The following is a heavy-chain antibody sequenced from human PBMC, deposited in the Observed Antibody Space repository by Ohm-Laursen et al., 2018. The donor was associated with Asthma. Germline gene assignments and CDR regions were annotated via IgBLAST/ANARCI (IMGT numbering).Heavy chain of an antibody. J-gene: IGHJ4*02. CDR3: AREGDLMSGHAFDF. V-gene: IGHV1-3*01. D-gene: IGHD3-3*01. CDR1: GYPFTSSV. Sequence: GASVKVSCKASGYPFTSSVMHWVRQAPGQRPEWMGWINAGNGNTKYSQKFQGRVTFTSDTSARTASMELSSLRSEDTAVYYCAREGDLMSGHAFDFWGEGTLVAVSS. CDR2: INAGNGNT.